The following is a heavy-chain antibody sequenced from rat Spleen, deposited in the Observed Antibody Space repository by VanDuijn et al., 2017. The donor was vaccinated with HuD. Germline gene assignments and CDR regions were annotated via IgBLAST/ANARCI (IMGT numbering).Heavy chain of an antibody. J-gene: IGHJ2*01. V-gene: IGHV5-29*01. D-gene: IGHD1-9*01. CDR1: GFTFSDYG. Sequence: EVQLVESGGGLVQPGRSLKLSCAASGFTFSDYGMAWVRQAPTKGLEWVATMSPSGGSTYYRDSVKGRFTISRDNAKRTLYLQMDSLRSEDPATYYCARRHYGYTYYFDYWGQGVMVTVSS. CDR2: MSPSGGST. CDR3: ARRHYGYTYYFDY.